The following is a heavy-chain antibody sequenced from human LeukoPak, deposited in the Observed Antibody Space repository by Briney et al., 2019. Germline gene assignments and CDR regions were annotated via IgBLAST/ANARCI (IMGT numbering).Heavy chain of an antibody. CDR1: GLTFRSNW. Sequence: GGSLRLSCAASGLTFRSNWMTWVRQAPGKGLEWVANIDPVGSEKNYVDSVKGRFTVSRDNAKNSLFLQMNSLRAEDTAVYYCVTYRVRHMNSLDYWGRGTLVTVSS. CDR3: VTYRVRHMNSLDY. CDR2: IDPVGSEK. J-gene: IGHJ4*02. D-gene: IGHD2-21*01. V-gene: IGHV3-7*01.